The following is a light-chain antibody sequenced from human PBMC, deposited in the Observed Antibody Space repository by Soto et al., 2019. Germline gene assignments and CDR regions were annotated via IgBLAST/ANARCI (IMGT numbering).Light chain of an antibody. Sequence: DIQMTQSPSSVSASVGDRVTITCRASQGINNWLAWYQKKPGKAPKLLIYAASSLQSGVPSRFSGSGSGTDFTLTISSLQPEDFATYYCQQSYSTPLTFGGGTKVDIK. CDR2: AAS. CDR1: QGINNW. J-gene: IGKJ4*01. CDR3: QQSYSTPLT. V-gene: IGKV1-12*01.